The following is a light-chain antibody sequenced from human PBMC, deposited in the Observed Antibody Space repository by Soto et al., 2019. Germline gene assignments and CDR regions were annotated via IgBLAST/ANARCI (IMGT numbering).Light chain of an antibody. CDR1: QTISRW. V-gene: IGKV1-5*03. J-gene: IGKJ1*01. CDR2: KAS. Sequence: DIPITESPSTLSGSVGDRVTITCRASQTISRWLAWYQQKPGKAPKLLIYKASTLKSGVPSRFSGSGSGTEFTLSISSLQPDDFATYYCHQYNSYWTFGQGTKVDIK. CDR3: HQYNSYWT.